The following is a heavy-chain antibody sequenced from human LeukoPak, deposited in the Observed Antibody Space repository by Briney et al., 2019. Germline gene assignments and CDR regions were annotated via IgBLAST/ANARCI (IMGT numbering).Heavy chain of an antibody. CDR3: ARDRGQLVQDY. CDR1: GGSISSYY. D-gene: IGHD6-6*01. CDR2: IYYSGST. J-gene: IGHJ4*02. Sequence: SETLSLTCTVSGGSISSYYWSWIRQPPGKGLEWIGYIYYSGSTNYNPSLKSRVTISVDTSKNQFSLKLSSVTAADTAVYYCARDRGQLVQDYWGQGTLVTVSS. V-gene: IGHV4-59*12.